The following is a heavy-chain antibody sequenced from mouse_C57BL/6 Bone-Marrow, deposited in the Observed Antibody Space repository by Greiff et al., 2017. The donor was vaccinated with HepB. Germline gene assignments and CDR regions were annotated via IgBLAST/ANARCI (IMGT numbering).Heavy chain of an antibody. CDR1: GYTFTDYY. CDR2: INPNNGGT. V-gene: IGHV1-26*01. CDR3: AGVGGSSYLFAD. Sequence: VQLQQSGPELVKPGASVKISCKASGYTFTDYYMNWVKQSHGKSLEWIGDINPNNGGTSYNQKFKGKATLTVDKSSSTAYMELRSLTSEDSSVYYCAGVGGSSYLFADWGKGTLVTVSA. D-gene: IGHD1-1*01. J-gene: IGHJ3*01.